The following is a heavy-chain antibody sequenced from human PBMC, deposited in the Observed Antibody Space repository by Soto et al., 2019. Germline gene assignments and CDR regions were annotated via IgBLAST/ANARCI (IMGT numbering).Heavy chain of an antibody. CDR1: GGSISSGGYS. CDR3: ARVPDV. V-gene: IGHV4-30-2*01. CDR2: MYHSGST. Sequence: QLQLQESGSGLVKPSQTLSLTCAVSGGSISSGGYSWSWIRQPPGKGLAWIGYMYHSGSTYYNPALRLRVTISIDRSKNQFSLKLSSVTASETAVYYCARVPDVWGQGILVTFS. J-gene: IGHJ4*02. D-gene: IGHD2-2*01.